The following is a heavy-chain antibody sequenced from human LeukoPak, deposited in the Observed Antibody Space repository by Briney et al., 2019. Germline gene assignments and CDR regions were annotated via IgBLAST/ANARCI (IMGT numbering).Heavy chain of an antibody. CDR2: TYYRSQWHT. D-gene: IGHD4/OR15-4a*01. V-gene: IGHV6-1*01. CDR1: GDSVSRNSVA. Sequence: SQTLSLTCAISGDSVSRNSVAWNWIRQSPSRGLECLGRTYYRSQWHTDYAVSVKSRITINPDTSKNQFSLQLNSVTPEDTAVYYCARGAATIDYWGQGTLVTVSS. CDR3: ARGAATIDY. J-gene: IGHJ4*02.